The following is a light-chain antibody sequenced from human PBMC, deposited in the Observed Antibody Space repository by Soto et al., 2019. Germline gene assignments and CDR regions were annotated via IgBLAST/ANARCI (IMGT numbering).Light chain of an antibody. V-gene: IGKV3-15*01. CDR2: GAS. CDR3: QQYNNWPS. CDR1: QSVSSN. J-gene: IGKJ4*01. Sequence: DIVLTQSPATLSLSPGERATLSCRASQSVSSNLAWYQQKPGQAPRLLIYGASTRATGIPARFSGSGSGTEFTLTISSLQSEDFAVYYWQQYNNWPSFGGGTKVDIK.